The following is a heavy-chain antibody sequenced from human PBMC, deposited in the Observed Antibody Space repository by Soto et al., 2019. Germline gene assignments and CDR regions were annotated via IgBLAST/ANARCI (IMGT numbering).Heavy chain of an antibody. J-gene: IGHJ5*02. CDR2: ISASNGTT. V-gene: IGHV1-18*01. D-gene: IGHD6-6*01. CDR3: ERVPDAARTSFDR. Sequence: AAVGVSFDASGFAFTSYAISWVGHARGQGLEWMGSISASNGTTNYAQQLQGRVTMTTDTSTSTAYMELRSLRSDDTAVYYCERVPDAARTSFDRWGQGTLVTVSS. CDR1: GFAFTSYA.